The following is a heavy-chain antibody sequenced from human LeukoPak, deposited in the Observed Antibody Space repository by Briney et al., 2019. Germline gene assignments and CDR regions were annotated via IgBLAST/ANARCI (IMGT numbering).Heavy chain of an antibody. D-gene: IGHD1-26*01. CDR1: GGSFSGYY. CDR2: INHSGST. V-gene: IGHV4-34*01. CDR3: SGPRTSYRFTLDE. Sequence: SETLSLTCAVYGGSFSGYYWSWIRQPPGKGLEWIGEINHSGSTNYNPSLKSRVTISVDTSNNRFSLNLNFVTAADPAVYFCSGPRTSYRFTLDEWGPGALVTVCS. J-gene: IGHJ4*02.